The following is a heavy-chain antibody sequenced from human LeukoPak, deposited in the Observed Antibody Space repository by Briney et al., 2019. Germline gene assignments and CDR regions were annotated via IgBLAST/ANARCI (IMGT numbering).Heavy chain of an antibody. Sequence: PSETLSLTCTVSGGSISSYYWSWIRQPPGKGLEWIGYIYYSGSTNYNPSLKSRVTISVDTSKNQFSLKLSSVTAADTAVYYCATSGYCSSTICPASRWFDPWGQGTLVTVSS. CDR1: GGSISSYY. CDR3: ATSGYCSSTICPASRWFDP. V-gene: IGHV4-59*08. D-gene: IGHD2-2*01. CDR2: IYYSGST. J-gene: IGHJ5*02.